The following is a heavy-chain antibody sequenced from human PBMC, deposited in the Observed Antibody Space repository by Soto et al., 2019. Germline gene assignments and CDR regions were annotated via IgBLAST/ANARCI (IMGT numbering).Heavy chain of an antibody. Sequence: QVQLVQSGAEVKKPGSSVKVSCKASGGTFSSYAISWVRQAPGQGLEWMGGIIPIFGTANYAQKFQGRVTITGGESKRTGYMELGSLRSEDTAVYYCARDLAYCGGDCYSVWFDPWGQGTLVTVSS. D-gene: IGHD2-21*02. CDR1: GGTFSSYA. J-gene: IGHJ5*02. V-gene: IGHV1-69*01. CDR3: ARDLAYCGGDCYSVWFDP. CDR2: IIPIFGTA.